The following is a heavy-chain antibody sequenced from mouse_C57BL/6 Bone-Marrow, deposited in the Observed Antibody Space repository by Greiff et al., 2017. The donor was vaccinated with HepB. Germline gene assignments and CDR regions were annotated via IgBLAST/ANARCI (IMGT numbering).Heavy chain of an antibody. CDR2: MDPSYSET. CDR3: ARSRWLLLWYFDV. V-gene: IGHV1-52*01. Sequence: QRGAERGREGEEGKREGKGEGEELKSGGRRGGKKRTRQGGEWMGNMDPSYSETHYNQKFKDKATLTVDKSSSTAYVQLSSLTSEDSAVYYCARSRWLLLWYFDVWGTGTTVTVSS. CDR1: GEELKSGG. J-gene: IGHJ1*03. D-gene: IGHD2-3*01.